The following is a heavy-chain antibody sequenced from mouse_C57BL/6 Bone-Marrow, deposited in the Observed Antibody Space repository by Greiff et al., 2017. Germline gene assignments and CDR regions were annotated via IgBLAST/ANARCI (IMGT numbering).Heavy chain of an antibody. D-gene: IGHD1-1*01. CDR1: GYTFTDYY. CDR2: INPNNGGT. V-gene: IGHV1-26*01. Sequence: EVQLQQSGPELVKPGASVKISCKASGYTFTDYYMNWVKQSHGKSLEWIGDINPNNGGTSYNQKFKGKATLTVDKSSSTAYMELRSLTSEDSAVYYCARLFITTVVDFDYWGQGTTLTVSS. CDR3: ARLFITTVVDFDY. J-gene: IGHJ2*01.